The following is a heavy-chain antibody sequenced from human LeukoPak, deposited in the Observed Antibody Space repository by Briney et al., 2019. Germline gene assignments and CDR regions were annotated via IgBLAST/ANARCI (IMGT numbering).Heavy chain of an antibody. CDR1: GFTFSSYS. CDR2: ISSSSSYL. Sequence: GGSLRLSCAASGFTFSSYSMNWVRQAPGKGLEWVSSISSSSSYLYYADSVKGRFTISRDNAKNSLYLQMNSLRAEDTAVYYCARDSRYYGSGRQGWFDPWGQGTLVTVSS. CDR3: ARDSRYYGSGRQGWFDP. J-gene: IGHJ5*02. D-gene: IGHD3-10*01. V-gene: IGHV3-21*01.